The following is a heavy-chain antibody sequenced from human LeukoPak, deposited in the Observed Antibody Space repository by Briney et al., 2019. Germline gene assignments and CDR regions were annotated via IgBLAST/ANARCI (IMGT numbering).Heavy chain of an antibody. D-gene: IGHD2-15*01. CDR3: VKGPTPFSPRAEY. CDR2: ITTSGRTI. Sequence: PGGSLRLSCAAPGFTFSSYEMNWVRQAPGKGLEWVSYITTSGRTIYYADSVKGRFTISRDNSRDTVYLHMNSLRAEGTALYYCVKGPTPFSPRAEYWGQGTLVTVAS. CDR1: GFTFSSYE. J-gene: IGHJ4*02. V-gene: IGHV3-48*03.